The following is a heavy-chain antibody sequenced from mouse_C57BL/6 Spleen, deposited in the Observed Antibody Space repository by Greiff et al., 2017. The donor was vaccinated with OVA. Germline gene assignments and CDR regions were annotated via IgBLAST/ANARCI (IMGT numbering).Heavy chain of an antibody. J-gene: IGHJ1*03. CDR3: ARESYYGSSLYWYFDV. CDR2: ISDGGSYT. D-gene: IGHD1-1*01. V-gene: IGHV5-4*01. Sequence: EVMLVESGGGLVKPGGSLKLSCAASGFTFSSYAMSWVRQTPEKRLEWVATISDGGSYTYYPDNVKGRFTISRDNAKNNLYLQMSHLKSEDTARYYCARESYYGSSLYWYFDVWGTGTTVTVSS. CDR1: GFTFSSYA.